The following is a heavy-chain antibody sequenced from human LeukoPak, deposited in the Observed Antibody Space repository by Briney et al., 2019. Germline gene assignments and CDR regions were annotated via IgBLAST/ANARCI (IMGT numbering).Heavy chain of an antibody. CDR1: GGSISSYY. V-gene: IGHV4-59*01. D-gene: IGHD3-10*01. CDR3: ARGAITMVREVIITAFDY. J-gene: IGHJ4*02. CDR2: IYYSGST. Sequence: PSETLSLTCTVSGGSISSYYWSWIRQPPGKGLEWIGYIYYSGSTNYNPSLKSRVTISVDTSKNQFSLKLSSVTAADTAVYYCARGAITMVREVIITAFDYWGQGTLVTVSS.